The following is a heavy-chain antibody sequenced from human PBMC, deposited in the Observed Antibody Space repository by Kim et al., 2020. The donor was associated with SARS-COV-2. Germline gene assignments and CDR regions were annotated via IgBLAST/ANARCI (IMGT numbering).Heavy chain of an antibody. J-gene: IGHJ4*02. CDR3: ARWRTSGMGDFDY. V-gene: IGHV4-31*02. CDR1: GGSIGGSDYY. Sequence: SETLSRTCSVSGGSIGGSDYYWSWVRQLPGKGLEWIGYIYHSGYTSYNPSLRSRVALSVDTSKNQFSLKVTSMIAADTAVYYCARWRTSGMGDFDYWGQGTLVTVSS. CDR2: IYHSGYT. D-gene: IGHD3-16*01.